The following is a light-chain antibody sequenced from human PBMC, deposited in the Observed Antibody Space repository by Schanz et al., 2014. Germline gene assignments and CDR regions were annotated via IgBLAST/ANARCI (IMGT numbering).Light chain of an antibody. Sequence: EIVMTQSPATLSVSPGERATLSCRASQSVSSNLAWYQQKPGQAPRLLIHDASNRATGIPARFSGSGAGTDFTLTISGLEPEDFAVYYCQQRSNWPPTFGQGTKVEIK. V-gene: IGKV3-11*01. J-gene: IGKJ1*01. CDR1: QSVSSN. CDR3: QQRSNWPPT. CDR2: DAS.